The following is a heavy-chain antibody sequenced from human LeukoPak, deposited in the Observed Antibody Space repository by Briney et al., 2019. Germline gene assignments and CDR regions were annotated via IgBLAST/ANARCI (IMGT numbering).Heavy chain of an antibody. Sequence: GGSLRLSCAASGFTFSSYGMHWVRQAPGKGLEWVAVIWYDGSNKYYADSVKGRFTISRDNSKNTLYLQMNSLRAEDTAVYYCARAALDYNWSDPWGQGTLVTVSS. J-gene: IGHJ5*02. CDR1: GFTFSSYG. CDR2: IWYDGSNK. V-gene: IGHV3-33*01. CDR3: ARAALDYNWSDP.